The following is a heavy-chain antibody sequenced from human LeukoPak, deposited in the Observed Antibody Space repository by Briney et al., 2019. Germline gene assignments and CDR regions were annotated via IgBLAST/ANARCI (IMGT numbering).Heavy chain of an antibody. V-gene: IGHV1-18*04. J-gene: IGHJ6*03. D-gene: IGHD4-11*01. CDR3: ARAPLADPPPNDSSSYISNNYYHMDV. CDR2: IGAYSGDT. CDR1: GYTFTRFS. Sequence: ASVKVSCKAYGYTFTRFSVSWVRQAPGQGLEWMGWIGAYSGDTHYAQNFQGRVTMTTDASTTTAYMELKGLRSDDTASYYCARAPLADPPPNDSSSYISNNYYHMDVWGKGTTVTVSS.